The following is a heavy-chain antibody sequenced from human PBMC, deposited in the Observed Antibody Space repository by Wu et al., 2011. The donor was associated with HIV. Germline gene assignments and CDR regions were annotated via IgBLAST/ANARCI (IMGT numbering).Heavy chain of an antibody. D-gene: IGHD3-3*01. J-gene: IGHJ4*02. CDR1: GYIFTGHY. CDR2: INPNSGDT. CDR3: ARDGAFWSVFDAGAYHFDN. Sequence: QVQLAQSESEVKKPGASVKVSCRASGYIFTGHYLHWVRQAPGQGLEWMGWINPNSGDTDYVQTFQGRVTMTRDTSDSAAYMELGRLTSDDTAVYYCARDGAFWSVFDAGAYHFDNWGQGTLVAVSS. V-gene: IGHV1-2*02.